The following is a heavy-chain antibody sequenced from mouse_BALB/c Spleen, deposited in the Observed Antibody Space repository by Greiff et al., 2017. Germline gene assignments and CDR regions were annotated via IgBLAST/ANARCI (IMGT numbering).Heavy chain of an antibody. CDR3: ARDAGSYYFDY. D-gene: IGHD1-1*02. J-gene: IGHJ2*01. CDR1: GFTFSDFY. Sequence: EVMLVESGGGLVQPGGSLRLSCATSGFTFSDFYMEWVRQPPGKRLVWIAASRNKANDYTTEYSASVKGRFIVSRDTSQSILYLQMNALRAEDTAISYCARDAGSYYFDYWGQGTTLTVSA. CDR2: SRNKANDYTT. V-gene: IGHV7-1*02.